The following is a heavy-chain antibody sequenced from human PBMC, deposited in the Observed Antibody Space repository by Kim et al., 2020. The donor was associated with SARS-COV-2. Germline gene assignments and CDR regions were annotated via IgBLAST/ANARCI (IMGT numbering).Heavy chain of an antibody. J-gene: IGHJ3*02. D-gene: IGHD3-22*01. V-gene: IGHV3-53*01. CDR3: ARDYSGDTMIEDWAFDI. CDR1: GFTVSSNY. Sequence: GGSLRLSCAASGFTVSSNYMSWVRQAPGKGLEWVSVIYSGGSTYYADSVKGRFTISRDNSKNTLYLQMNSLRAEDTSVYYCARDYSGDTMIEDWAFDIWGQGTMVTVSS. CDR2: IYSGGST.